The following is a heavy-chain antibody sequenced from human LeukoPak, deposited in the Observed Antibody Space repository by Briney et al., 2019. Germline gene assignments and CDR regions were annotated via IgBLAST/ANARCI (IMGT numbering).Heavy chain of an antibody. Sequence: GGSLRLSCAASGFTFSSYGMHWVRQAPGKGLEWVAVIWYDGSNKYYADSVKGRFTISRDNSKNTLYLQMDSVRAEDTAVYYCARDPGVRWLVGFDYWGQGTLVTVSS. D-gene: IGHD6-19*01. CDR1: GFTFSSYG. J-gene: IGHJ4*02. CDR3: ARDPGVRWLVGFDY. V-gene: IGHV3-33*01. CDR2: IWYDGSNK.